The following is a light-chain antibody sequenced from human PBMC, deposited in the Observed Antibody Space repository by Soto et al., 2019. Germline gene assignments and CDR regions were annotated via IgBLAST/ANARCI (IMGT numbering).Light chain of an antibody. CDR3: QQEYNLFT. J-gene: IGKJ3*01. CDR2: GAS. Sequence: PGERGTLSCRSSQSVSSSYLTWYQQTPGQAPRLLIYGASTRATSIPARFSGSGSGTDFTLTISSLQPEDFAVYYCQQEYNLFTCGPGTKVDIK. CDR1: QSVSSSY. V-gene: IGKV3D-7*01.